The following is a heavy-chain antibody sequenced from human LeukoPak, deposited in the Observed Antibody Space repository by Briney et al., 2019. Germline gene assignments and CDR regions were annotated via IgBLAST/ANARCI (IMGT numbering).Heavy chain of an antibody. CDR1: GYTFTSYG. J-gene: IGHJ6*02. V-gene: IGHV1-18*01. CDR2: ISAYNGNT. CDR3: ASPSIGTYYGMDV. Sequence: ASVKVSCKASGYTFTSYGINWVRQAPGQGLEWMGWISAYNGNTNYAQKLQGRVTMTTDTSTSTAYMELRSLRSDDTAVYYCASPSIGTYYGMDVWGQGTTVTVSS. D-gene: IGHD2-2*01.